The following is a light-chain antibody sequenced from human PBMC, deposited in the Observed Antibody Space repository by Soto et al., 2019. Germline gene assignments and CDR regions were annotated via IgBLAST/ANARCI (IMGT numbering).Light chain of an antibody. V-gene: IGKV3-20*01. Sequence: DIVLTHSPGTLSLSPGERATLSCRASQSVSSSYLAWYQQKPGQPPRLVMYATSSRATGIPARFSGSGSGTDFTLTISRLEPEDFAVYYCQQYGSSSWTFGQGTKVDNK. CDR3: QQYGSSSWT. CDR2: ATS. J-gene: IGKJ1*01. CDR1: QSVSSSY.